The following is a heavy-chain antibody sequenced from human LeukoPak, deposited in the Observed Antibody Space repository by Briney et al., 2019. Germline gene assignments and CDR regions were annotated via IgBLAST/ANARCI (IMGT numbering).Heavy chain of an antibody. J-gene: IGHJ4*02. D-gene: IGHD2-15*01. CDR3: VRGYCSGGSCYLYYFDY. CDR2: IYYSGST. CDR1: GGSISSGSYY. V-gene: IGHV4-61*10. Sequence: SQTLSLTCTVSGGSISSGSYYWSWIRQPAGKGLEWIGYIYYSGSTNYNPSLKSRVTISVDTSKNQFSLKLSSVTAADTAVYYCVRGYCSGGSCYLYYFDYWGQGTLVTVPS.